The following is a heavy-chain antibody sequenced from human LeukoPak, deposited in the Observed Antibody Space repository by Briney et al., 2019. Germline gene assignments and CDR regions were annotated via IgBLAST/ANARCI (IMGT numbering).Heavy chain of an antibody. Sequence: GGSLRLSCAASGFTFSSYWMHWVRQAPGKGLVWVSRLNSDGRSTSYADSVKGRFTISRDNARNTLNLQMNSLRAEDTAVYYCAKDSSGPAFWGQGTLVTVSS. J-gene: IGHJ4*02. D-gene: IGHD6-19*01. CDR3: AKDSSGPAF. V-gene: IGHV3-74*01. CDR1: GFTFSSYW. CDR2: LNSDGRST.